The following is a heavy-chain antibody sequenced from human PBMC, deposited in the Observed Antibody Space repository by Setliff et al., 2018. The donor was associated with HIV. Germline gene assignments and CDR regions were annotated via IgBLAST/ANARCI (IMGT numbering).Heavy chain of an antibody. V-gene: IGHV4-4*02. CDR2: IFRSGST. CDR3: ARGPATLVGLDV. CDR1: RGSVSSNNW. Sequence: SETLSLTCVVSRGSVSSNNWWTWVRQPPGKGLEWIGQIFRSGSTNYNTLLKSRVTMSVDNYKNQFSLRLTSVTASDTAVYYCARGPATLVGLDVWGQGTTVTVSS. J-gene: IGHJ6*02.